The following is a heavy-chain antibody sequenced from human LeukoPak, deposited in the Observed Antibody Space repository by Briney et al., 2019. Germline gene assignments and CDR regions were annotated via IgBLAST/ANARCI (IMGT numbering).Heavy chain of an antibody. CDR3: ARERDYYDSSGYYFTPTDAFDI. CDR1: GYTFTGYG. J-gene: IGHJ3*02. Sequence: ASVKVSCKASGYTFTGYGISWVRQAPGQGLEWMGWISAYNGNTNYAQKLQGRVTMTTDTSTSTAYMELRGLRSDDTAVYYCARERDYYDSSGYYFTPTDAFDIWGQGTMVTVSS. D-gene: IGHD3-22*01. V-gene: IGHV1-18*01. CDR2: ISAYNGNT.